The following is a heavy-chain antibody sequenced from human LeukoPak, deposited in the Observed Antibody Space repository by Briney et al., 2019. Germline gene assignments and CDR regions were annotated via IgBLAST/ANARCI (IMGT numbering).Heavy chain of an antibody. CDR2: IYYSGST. J-gene: IGHJ4*02. CDR3: ARYTRHWGDFDY. D-gene: IGHD7-27*01. CDR1: GGSISSYY. Sequence: SETLSLTCTVSGGSISSYYWSWIRQPPGKGLEWIGDIYYSGSTNYNPSLKSRVTISVDTSKNQFSLKLSSVTAADTAVYYCARYTRHWGDFDYWGQGTLVTVSS. V-gene: IGHV4-59*01.